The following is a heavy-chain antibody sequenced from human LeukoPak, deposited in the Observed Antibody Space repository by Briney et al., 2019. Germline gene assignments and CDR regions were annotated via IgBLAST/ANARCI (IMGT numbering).Heavy chain of an antibody. Sequence: GGSLRVSCEASGYTFFGYGITWVRQAPGQGLEWVGWIKPENGNTNYAQTVKGRVTMTADTSKSTPYMEMSSLRDEDTAVYYCAREHSSSWDQFDDWGQGTPVTVSS. CDR3: AREHSSSWDQFDD. CDR2: IKPENGNT. V-gene: IGHV1-18*01. CDR1: GYTFFGYG. J-gene: IGHJ4*01. D-gene: IGHD6-13*01.